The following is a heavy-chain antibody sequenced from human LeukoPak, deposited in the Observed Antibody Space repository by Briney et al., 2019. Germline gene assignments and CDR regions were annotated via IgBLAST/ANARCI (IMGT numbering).Heavy chain of an antibody. D-gene: IGHD2-21*02. J-gene: IGHJ6*02. CDR1: GGPISSGGYY. CDR3: ARESAYCGGDCYRSYYYYGMDV. Sequence: PSETLSLTCTVSGGPISSGGYYWSWIRQHPGKGLEWIGYIYYSGSTYYNPSLKSRVTISVDTSKNQFSLKLSSVTAADTAVYYCARESAYCGGDCYRSYYYYGMDVWGQGTTVTVSS. CDR2: IYYSGST. V-gene: IGHV4-31*03.